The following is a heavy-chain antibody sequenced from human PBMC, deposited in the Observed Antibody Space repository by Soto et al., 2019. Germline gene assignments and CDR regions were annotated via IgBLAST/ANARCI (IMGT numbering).Heavy chain of an antibody. CDR2: IDPKSGGT. D-gene: IGHD5-12*01. J-gene: IGHJ4*02. Sequence: QLVQSGAEVKKPGASVKVSCKTSGPTFIAYYIHWVRQAPGQGLEWMGWIDPKSGGTTYEQKFLGRVTMTGDASINTAYMELNRLTSDDTAVYYCARVSVDVPEWGQGTLLTVSS. CDR1: GPTFIAYY. V-gene: IGHV1-2*02. CDR3: ARVSVDVPE.